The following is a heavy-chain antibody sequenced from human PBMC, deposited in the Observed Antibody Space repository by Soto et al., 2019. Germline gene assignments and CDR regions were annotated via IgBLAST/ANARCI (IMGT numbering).Heavy chain of an antibody. D-gene: IGHD3-10*01. Sequence: EVQLVESGGGLVQPGGSLRLSCAASGFTFSSYWMSWVRQAPGKGLEWVANIKQDGSEKYYVDSVKGRFTISRDNAKNSLDLQMNSLRAGATAVYFCASGETPGWFDPWGRGSLVSVSS. J-gene: IGHJ5*02. CDR2: IKQDGSEK. CDR1: GFTFSSYW. V-gene: IGHV3-7*01. CDR3: ASGETPGWFDP.